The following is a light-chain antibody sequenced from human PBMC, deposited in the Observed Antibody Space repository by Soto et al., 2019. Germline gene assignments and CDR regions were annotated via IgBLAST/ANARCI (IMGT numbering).Light chain of an antibody. CDR2: AAF. Sequence: EIHRTKSPSSLTASVGDRVTITGGARKIISSYLNWYQQKPGKAPKLLIYAAFSLQSGFPSRFSGSGSGTDFTLTISSLQPEDFATYYCQQSYSTPITFGQGTRLEIK. CDR1: KIISSY. CDR3: QQSYSTPIT. V-gene: IGKV1-39*01. J-gene: IGKJ5*01.